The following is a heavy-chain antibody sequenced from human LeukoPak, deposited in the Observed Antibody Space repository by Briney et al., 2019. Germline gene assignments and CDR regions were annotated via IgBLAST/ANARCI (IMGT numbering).Heavy chain of an antibody. CDR3: TTDPVLYCSSTSCLNPFDY. Sequence: GGSLRLSCAASGFTFRTYAMSWVRQAPEKGLEWVSGITGSGGTTYYADSVKGRFTISRDNSRNTLYLQMDSLKTEDTAVYYCTTDPVLYCSSTSCLNPFDYWGQGTLVTVSS. CDR1: GFTFRTYA. D-gene: IGHD2-2*01. J-gene: IGHJ4*02. CDR2: ITGSGGTT. V-gene: IGHV3-23*01.